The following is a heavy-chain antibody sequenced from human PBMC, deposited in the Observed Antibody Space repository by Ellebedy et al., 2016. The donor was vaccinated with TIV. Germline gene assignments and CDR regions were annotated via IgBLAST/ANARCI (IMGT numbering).Heavy chain of an antibody. CDR1: GGSISSYY. Sequence: MPSETLSLTCTVSGGSISSYYWSWIRQPPGKGLEWIGYVYYSGSTKYNPSLKSRVTISIDTSKNQFSLRLTSVTAADTAVYYCARDDPSGWLDPWGQGTLVTVSS. J-gene: IGHJ5*02. D-gene: IGHD3-10*01. CDR3: ARDDPSGWLDP. CDR2: VYYSGST. V-gene: IGHV4-59*01.